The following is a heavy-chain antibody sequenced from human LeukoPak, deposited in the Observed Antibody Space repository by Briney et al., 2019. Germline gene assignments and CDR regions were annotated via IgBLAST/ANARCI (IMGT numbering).Heavy chain of an antibody. D-gene: IGHD6-13*01. CDR3: ARNVVYSSPTWDPFDY. CDR2: IHPGDSDT. CDR1: GYIFTSDW. Sequence: GESLKISCKTSGYIFTSDWIGWVRQMPGKGLEWMGIIHPGDSDTRYSPSFQGQVTISADKSISTAYLQWSSLKASDTAMYYCARNVVYSSPTWDPFDYWGQGTLVTVSS. J-gene: IGHJ4*02. V-gene: IGHV5-51*01.